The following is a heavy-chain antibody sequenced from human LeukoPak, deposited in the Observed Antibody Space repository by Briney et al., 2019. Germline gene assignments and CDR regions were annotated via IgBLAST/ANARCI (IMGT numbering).Heavy chain of an antibody. D-gene: IGHD4-23*01. CDR2: IIPIFGTA. Sequence: SVKVSCKASGGTFSSYAISWVRQAPGLGLEWMGGIIPIFGTANYAQKFQGRVTITADESTSTAYMELSSLRSEDTAVYYCARLGPHYGGNPDNWFDPWGQGTLVTVSS. CDR3: ARLGPHYGGNPDNWFDP. CDR1: GGTFSSYA. J-gene: IGHJ5*02. V-gene: IGHV1-69*01.